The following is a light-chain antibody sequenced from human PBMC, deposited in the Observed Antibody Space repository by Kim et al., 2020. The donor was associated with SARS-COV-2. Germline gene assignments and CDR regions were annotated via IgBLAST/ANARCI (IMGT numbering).Light chain of an antibody. CDR2: QDM. V-gene: IGLV3-1*01. CDR3: QAWDSRTVV. CDR1: KLGDKY. Sequence: ESPGQTASITCSGDKLGDKYASWYQQKPGQSPVVVIYQDMKRPSGIPERFSGSNSGNTATLTISGTQAMDEADYYCQAWDSRTVVFGGGTQLTVL. J-gene: IGLJ2*01.